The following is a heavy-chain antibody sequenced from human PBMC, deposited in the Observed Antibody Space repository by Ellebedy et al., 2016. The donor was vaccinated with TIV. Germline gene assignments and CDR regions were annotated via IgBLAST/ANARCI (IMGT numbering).Heavy chain of an antibody. CDR3: ARLGYRSSWFDY. CDR1: GFSVADSN. CDR2: LYRGGDT. V-gene: IGHV3-53*01. Sequence: PGGSLRLSCPPSGFSVADSNMTWVRQAPGKGLEWVSTLYRGGDTYYADSVKDRFTISRDNSKSTLYLQMRSLRADDTAVYYCARLGYRSSWFDYWGQGALVTVSS. D-gene: IGHD6-13*01. J-gene: IGHJ4*02.